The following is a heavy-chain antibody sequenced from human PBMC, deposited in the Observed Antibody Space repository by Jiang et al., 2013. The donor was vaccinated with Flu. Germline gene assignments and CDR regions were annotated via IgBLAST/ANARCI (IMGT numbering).Heavy chain of an antibody. CDR1: GYTFSGHY. CDR3: ARESPESGPHSLGYCTNGVCPAFDY. D-gene: IGHD2-8*01. CDR2: INTNSGGT. Sequence: GYTFSGHYMHWVRQAPGQGLEWMGWINTNSGGTNYAQKFQGRVTMTTDTSTSTAYMELGSLRSDDTAVYYCARESPESGPHSLGYCTNGVCPAFDYWGQGTLVTVSS. J-gene: IGHJ4*02. V-gene: IGHV1-2*02.